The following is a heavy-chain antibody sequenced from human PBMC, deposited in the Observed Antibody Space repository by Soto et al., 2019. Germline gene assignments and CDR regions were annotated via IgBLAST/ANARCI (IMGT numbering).Heavy chain of an antibody. J-gene: IGHJ4*02. CDR1: GFIFPSYA. V-gene: IGHV3-23*01. Sequence: GGSLRLSCAPSGFIFPSYAFSWVRQAPGKGLEWVSGIDGSGTATYYADSVKGRFTISRDNSKNALYLQMSSLRAEDTAVYYCATFLWAKRGLDYWGQGTLVTVSS. CDR2: IDGSGTAT. D-gene: IGHD3-3*02. CDR3: ATFLWAKRGLDY.